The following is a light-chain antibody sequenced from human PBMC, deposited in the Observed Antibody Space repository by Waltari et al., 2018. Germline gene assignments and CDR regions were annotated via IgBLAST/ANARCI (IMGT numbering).Light chain of an antibody. Sequence: QSAPTQPASVSGSPGQSVTISCTGTSSDSVDYDFVSWYQQHPGKAPKLIIFDVTTRPSGVSNRCSGSKSGSTASLTISGLQAEDEADYFCSSYPRTGTWLFGGGTKLTVL. CDR3: SSYPRTGTWL. J-gene: IGLJ3*02. CDR1: SSDSVDYDF. V-gene: IGLV2-14*03. CDR2: DVT.